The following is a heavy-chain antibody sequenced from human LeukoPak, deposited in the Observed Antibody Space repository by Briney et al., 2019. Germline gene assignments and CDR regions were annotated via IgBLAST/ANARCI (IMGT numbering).Heavy chain of an antibody. J-gene: IGHJ4*02. Sequence: GRSLRLSCAASGFTFSSYGMPWVRQAPGKGLVWVAHINTDGTTTNYADSVKGRFTISRDNAKNTLYLQMNSLRAEDTAVYYCARASYFYDHWGQGTLVTVSS. CDR1: GFTFSSYG. CDR3: ARASYFYDH. CDR2: INTDGTTT. D-gene: IGHD3-10*01. V-gene: IGHV3-74*01.